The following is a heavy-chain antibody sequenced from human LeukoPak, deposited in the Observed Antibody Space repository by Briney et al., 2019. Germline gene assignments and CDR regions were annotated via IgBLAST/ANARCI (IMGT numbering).Heavy chain of an antibody. V-gene: IGHV1-69*13. CDR2: IIPIFGTA. J-gene: IGHJ6*04. CDR1: GGTFSSYA. CDR3: ASAAYYDILTGYYPLGDYYYYYGMDV. D-gene: IGHD3-9*01. Sequence: SVKVSCKASGGTFSSYATSWVRQAPGQGLEWMGGIIPIFGTANYAQKFQGRVTITAVESTSTAYMELSSLRSEDTAVYYCASAAYYDILTGYYPLGDYYYYYGMDVWGKGTTVTVSS.